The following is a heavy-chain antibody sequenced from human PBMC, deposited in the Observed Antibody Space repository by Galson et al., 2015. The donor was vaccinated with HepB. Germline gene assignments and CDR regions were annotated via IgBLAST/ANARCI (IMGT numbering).Heavy chain of an antibody. Sequence: SVKVSCKASGYTFTGYYMHWVRQAPGQGLEWMGRINPNSGGTNYAQKFQGRVTMTRDTSISTAYMELSRLRSDDTAVYYCRGVIRDSLYYYGMDVWGQGTTVTVSS. J-gene: IGHJ6*02. D-gene: IGHD3-10*01. V-gene: IGHV1-2*06. CDR2: INPNSGGT. CDR1: GYTFTGYY. CDR3: RGVIRDSLYYYGMDV.